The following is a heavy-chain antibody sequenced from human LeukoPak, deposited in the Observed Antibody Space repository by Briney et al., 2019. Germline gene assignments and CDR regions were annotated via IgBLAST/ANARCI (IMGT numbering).Heavy chain of an antibody. CDR1: GFTFTTYS. CDR3: ARVGYSYGYGSDY. J-gene: IGHJ4*02. D-gene: IGHD5-18*01. CDR2: ISGSSSTI. V-gene: IGHV3-48*01. Sequence: PGGSLRLSCAATGFTFTTYSMNWVGQAPGKGLEWVSYISGSSSTIYYADSVKGRFTISRDNAKNSLYLQMNSLRAEDTAVYYCARVGYSYGYGSDYWGQGTLVTVSS.